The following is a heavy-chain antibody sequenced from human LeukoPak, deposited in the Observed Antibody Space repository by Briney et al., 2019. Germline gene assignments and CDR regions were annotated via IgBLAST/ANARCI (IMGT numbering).Heavy chain of an antibody. CDR2: IWYDGSNK. Sequence: GGSLRLSCAASGFTFSSYGMHWVRQAPGKGLEWVAVIWYDGSNKYYADSVKGRFTIYRDNSKNTLYLQMNSLRAEDTAVYYCARDVSSSWYYYYGMDVWGQGTTVTVSS. J-gene: IGHJ6*02. V-gene: IGHV3-33*01. CDR1: GFTFSSYG. CDR3: ARDVSSSWYYYYGMDV. D-gene: IGHD6-13*01.